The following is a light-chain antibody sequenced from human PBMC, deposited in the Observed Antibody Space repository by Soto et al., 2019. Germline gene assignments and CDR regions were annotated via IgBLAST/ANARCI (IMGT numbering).Light chain of an antibody. V-gene: IGKV3-20*01. CDR2: GAS. CDR1: QSVSSSY. CDR3: QQYGSSPSIP. J-gene: IGKJ5*01. Sequence: EIVLTQSPGTLSLSPGERATVSCRASQSVSSSYLAWYQQKPGQAPSLLIYGASSRATGIPDRFSGSGSGTDFTLTISRLEPEDFAVYYCQQYGSSPSIPFGQGTRLEIK.